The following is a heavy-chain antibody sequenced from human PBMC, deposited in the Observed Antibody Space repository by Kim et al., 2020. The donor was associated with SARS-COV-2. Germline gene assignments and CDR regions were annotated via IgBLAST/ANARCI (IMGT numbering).Heavy chain of an antibody. CDR1: GYTFTGYY. CDR2: INPNSGGT. Sequence: ASVKVSCKASGYTFTGYYMHWVRQAPGQGLEWMGWINPNSGGTNYAQKFQGRVTMTRDTSISTAYMELSRLRSDDTAGYYCARAGHYESSGYYPENYYYYMDVWGKGTTVTVSS. D-gene: IGHD3-22*01. J-gene: IGHJ6*03. V-gene: IGHV1-2*02. CDR3: ARAGHYESSGYYPENYYYYMDV.